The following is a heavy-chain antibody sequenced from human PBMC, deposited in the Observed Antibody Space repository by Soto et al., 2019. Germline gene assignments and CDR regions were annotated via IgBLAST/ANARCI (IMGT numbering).Heavy chain of an antibody. CDR2: IYYSGST. Sequence: SETLSLTCTVSGGSMRSYYWTWIRQSPGEGLEWIGYIYYSGSTKYNPSLKSRVTISVDTPKNQSSLKLSSVTAADTAFYFFARAPSNIWYEDAYYNKVLDFWSQGTTFTVSS. CDR1: GGSMRSYY. CDR3: ARAPSNIWYEDAYYNKVLDF. V-gene: IGHV4-59*01. J-gene: IGHJ6*02. D-gene: IGHD6-13*01.